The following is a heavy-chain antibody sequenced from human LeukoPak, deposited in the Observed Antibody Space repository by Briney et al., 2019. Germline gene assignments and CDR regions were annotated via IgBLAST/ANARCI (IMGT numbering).Heavy chain of an antibody. CDR1: GFTFSSYG. J-gene: IGHJ4*02. Sequence: GGSLRLSCAASGFTFSSYGMHWVRQAPGKGLEWVAVISYDGSNKYYADSVKGRFTISRDNSKNTLYLQMNSLRAEDTAVYYCAKDQHSTLGYSYGQDNDLFDYWGQGTLVTVSS. CDR3: AKDQHSTLGYSYGQDNDLFDY. D-gene: IGHD5-18*01. CDR2: ISYDGSNK. V-gene: IGHV3-30*18.